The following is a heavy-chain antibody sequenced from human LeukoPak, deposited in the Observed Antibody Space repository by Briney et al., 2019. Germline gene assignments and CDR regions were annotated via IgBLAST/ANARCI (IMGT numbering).Heavy chain of an antibody. CDR2: ISGSGGST. D-gene: IGHD2-15*01. CDR1: GFTFSSYG. Sequence: PGGSLRLSCAASGFTFSSYGMSWVRQAPGKGLEWASAISGSGGSTYYADSVKGRFTISRDNSKTTLYLQMNSLRAENTAVYYCAKDDVVVVAATQVEEDYYYYNYMDVWGKGTTVTISS. J-gene: IGHJ6*03. CDR3: AKDDVVVVAATQVEEDYYYYNYMDV. V-gene: IGHV3-23*01.